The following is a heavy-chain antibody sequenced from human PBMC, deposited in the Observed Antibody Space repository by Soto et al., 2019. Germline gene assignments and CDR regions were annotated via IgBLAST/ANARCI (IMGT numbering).Heavy chain of an antibody. CDR3: ARSFGSSCYLNWFDP. V-gene: IGHV3-9*01. CDR1: GFTFDDYA. J-gene: IGHJ5*02. Sequence: EVQLVESGGGLVQPGRSLRLSCAASGFTFDDYAMHWVRQAPGKGLEWVSGISWNSGSIGYADSVKGRFTISRDNAKNSLYLQMNRLRDEDTAVYYCARSFGSSCYLNWFDPWGQGTLVTVSS. D-gene: IGHD6-13*01. CDR2: ISWNSGSI.